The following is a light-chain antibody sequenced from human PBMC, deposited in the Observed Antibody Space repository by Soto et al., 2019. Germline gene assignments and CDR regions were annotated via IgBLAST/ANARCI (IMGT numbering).Light chain of an antibody. J-gene: IGKJ4*01. CDR3: QQYNSYSPS. Sequence: DIPMTQSPSTLSASVGDRVTITCRASQSISSWLAWYQQKPGKAPKLLIYDAPSLESGVPSRVSGSRSGTEFALTVSSLQPDDFATYYCQQYNSYSPSFGGGTKVESK. CDR2: DAP. CDR1: QSISSW. V-gene: IGKV1-5*01.